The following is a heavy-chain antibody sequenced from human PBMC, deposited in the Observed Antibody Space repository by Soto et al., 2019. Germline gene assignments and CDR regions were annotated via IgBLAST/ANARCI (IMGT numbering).Heavy chain of an antibody. V-gene: IGHV3-33*01. CDR2: IWYDRSNK. J-gene: IGHJ4*02. D-gene: IGHD6-13*01. CDR1: GFTFSSYG. Sequence: RLSCAASGFTFSSYGMHWVRQAPGKGLEWVAVIWYDRSNKYYADSVKGRFTISRDNSKNTLYLQMNSLRAEDTAVYYCARGRSSSSGHNPFGYWGQGTLVNVSS. CDR3: ARGRSSSSGHNPFGY.